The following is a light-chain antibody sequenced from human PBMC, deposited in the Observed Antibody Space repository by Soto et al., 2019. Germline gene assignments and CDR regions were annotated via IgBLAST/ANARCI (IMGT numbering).Light chain of an antibody. J-gene: IGLJ2*01. V-gene: IGLV1-40*01. CDR3: QSYDTSLSAVV. Sequence: QSVLTQPPSVSGAPGQRVTISCTGNSSNIGAGYDVHWYQHLPGTAPKLLIYGNSNRPSGVPVRFSGSKSGTSASLAITGLQAEDEADYSCQSYDTSLSAVVFGGGTKLTAL. CDR1: SSNIGAGYD. CDR2: GNS.